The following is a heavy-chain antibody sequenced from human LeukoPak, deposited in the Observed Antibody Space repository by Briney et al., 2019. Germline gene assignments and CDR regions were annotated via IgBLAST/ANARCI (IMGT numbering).Heavy chain of an antibody. CDR2: ITGSSTYI. J-gene: IGHJ4*02. CDR1: GFTFSNAW. CDR3: ARGFADFVWGSYPSSY. D-gene: IGHD3-16*02. Sequence: PGGSLRLSCAASGFTFSNAWMNWVRQAPGKGLEWVSSITGSSTYIHYADSVKGRFTISRDNAKNSLYLQMNSLRAEDTAVYYCARGFADFVWGSYPSSYWGQGILVTVSS. V-gene: IGHV3-21*01.